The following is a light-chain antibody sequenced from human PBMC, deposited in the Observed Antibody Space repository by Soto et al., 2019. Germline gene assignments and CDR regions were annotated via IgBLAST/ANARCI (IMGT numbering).Light chain of an antibody. CDR3: QQHGTSSIT. Sequence: EIEMTQSPSTLSVSPGERATLSCRASQSININLAWYQQKPGQAPRLLIYGASTRATGLPARFSGSGSGTEFTLTISRLEPEDFAVYYCQQHGTSSITFGQGTRLEI. CDR2: GAS. CDR1: QSININ. J-gene: IGKJ5*01. V-gene: IGKV3-15*01.